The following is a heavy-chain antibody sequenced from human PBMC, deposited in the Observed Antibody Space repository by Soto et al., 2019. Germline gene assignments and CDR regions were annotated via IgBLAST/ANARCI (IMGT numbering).Heavy chain of an antibody. V-gene: IGHV3-30*18. CDR3: AKDRLVGADSPFDY. Sequence: GGSLRLSCAASGFTFSSYGMHWVRQAPGKGLEWVAVISYDGSNKYYADSVKGRFTISRDNSKNTLYLQMNSLRAEDTAVYYCAKDRLVGADSPFDYWGQGTLVTVSS. CDR2: ISYDGSNK. J-gene: IGHJ4*02. D-gene: IGHD1-26*01. CDR1: GFTFSSYG.